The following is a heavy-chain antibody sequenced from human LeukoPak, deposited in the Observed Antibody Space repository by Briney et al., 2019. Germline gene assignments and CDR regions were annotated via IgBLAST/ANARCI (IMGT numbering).Heavy chain of an antibody. CDR1: GFTFSDYY. D-gene: IGHD3-10*01. CDR2: ISSSGSTI. V-gene: IGHV3-11*01. J-gene: IGHJ3*02. CDR3: ARDVIWFGELSGGFDI. Sequence: PGGSLRLSCAASGFTFSDYYMSWIRQAPGEGLECVSYISSSGSTIYHADSVKGRFTISRDNAKNSLYLQMNSLRAEDTAVYYCARDVIWFGELSGGFDIWGQGTMVTVSS.